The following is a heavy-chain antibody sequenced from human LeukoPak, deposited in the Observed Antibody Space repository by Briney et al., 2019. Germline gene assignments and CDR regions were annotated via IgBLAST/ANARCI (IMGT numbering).Heavy chain of an antibody. CDR2: INHSGST. CDR1: GGSFSGYY. CDR3: ARLPDPFWSGYYDSDY. V-gene: IGHV4-34*01. Sequence: PSETLSLTCAVYGGSFSGYYWSWIRQPPGKGLEWIGEINHSGSTNYNPSLKSRVTISVDTSKNQFSLKLSSVTAADTAVYYCARLPDPFWSGYYDSDYWGQGTLVTVSS. D-gene: IGHD3-3*01. J-gene: IGHJ4*02.